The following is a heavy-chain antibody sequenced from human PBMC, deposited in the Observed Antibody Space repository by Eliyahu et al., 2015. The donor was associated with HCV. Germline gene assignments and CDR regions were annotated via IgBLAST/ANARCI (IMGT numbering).Heavy chain of an antibody. CDR2: ISYDGSNK. D-gene: IGHD3-10*01. Sequence: QVQLVESGGGVVQPGRSLRLSCAASGFXFSXYGMXWVRQAPGKGLEWVAIISYDGSNKYYADSVKGRFTISRDNSKNTLYLQMNSLRAEDTAVYYCAKDIGEPRDYWGQGTLVTVSS. V-gene: IGHV3-30*18. CDR3: AKDIGEPRDY. J-gene: IGHJ4*02. CDR1: GFXFSXYG.